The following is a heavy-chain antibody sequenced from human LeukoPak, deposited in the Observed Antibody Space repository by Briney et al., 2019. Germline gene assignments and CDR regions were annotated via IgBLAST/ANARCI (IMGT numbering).Heavy chain of an antibody. CDR2: ISPSGGST. V-gene: IGHV1-46*01. CDR3: ARIPTVTNPFDY. CDR1: GYTFTSNY. J-gene: IGHJ4*02. D-gene: IGHD4-17*01. Sequence: ASVKVSCKAFGYTFTSNYMHWVRQAPGQGPEWMGVISPSGGSTTYAQKFQGRVTLTRDMSTSTDYLELSSLRSEDTAVYYCARIPTVTNPFDYWGQGTLVTVSS.